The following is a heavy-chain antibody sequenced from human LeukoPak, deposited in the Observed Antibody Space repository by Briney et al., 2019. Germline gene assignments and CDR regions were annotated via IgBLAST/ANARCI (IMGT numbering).Heavy chain of an antibody. D-gene: IGHD5-12*01. CDR2: INWSDGST. CDR3: ARVAYSAYDYPTLLPPFDY. J-gene: IGHJ4*02. CDR1: GFIFNSYE. V-gene: IGHV3-20*04. Sequence: GGSLRLSCVASGFIFNSYEMNWVRQAPGKGLEWVSGINWSDGSTAYADSVKGRFTISRDNAKNSLYLQMNSLRAEDTALYSCARVAYSAYDYPTLLPPFDYWGQGTLVTVSS.